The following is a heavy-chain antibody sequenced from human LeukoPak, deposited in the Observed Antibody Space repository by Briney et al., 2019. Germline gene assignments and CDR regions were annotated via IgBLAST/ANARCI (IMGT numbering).Heavy chain of an antibody. CDR2: IIPIFGTA. V-gene: IGHV1-69*13. J-gene: IGHJ4*02. Sequence: GASVKVSCKASGGTFISYAISWVRQAPGQGLEWMGGIIPIFGTANYAQKFQGRVTITADESTSTAYMELSSLRSEDTAVYYCAREGERDCSSTSCYLGYWGQGTLVTVSS. CDR1: GGTFISYA. CDR3: AREGERDCSSTSCYLGY. D-gene: IGHD2-2*01.